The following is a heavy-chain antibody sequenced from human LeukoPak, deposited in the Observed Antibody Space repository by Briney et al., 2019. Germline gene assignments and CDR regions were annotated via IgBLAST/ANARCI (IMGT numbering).Heavy chain of an antibody. V-gene: IGHV4-59*11. CDR2: IYYSGST. D-gene: IGHD1-1*01. J-gene: IGHJ6*03. CDR3: ARGKRTGTPRYYYYYYMDV. CDR1: GGSISSHY. Sequence: SETLSLTCTVSGGSISSHYWSWIRQPPGKGLEWIGYIYYSGSTNYNPSLKSRVTISVDTSKNQFSLKLSSVTAADTAVYYCARGKRTGTPRYYYYYYMDVWGKGTTVTVSS.